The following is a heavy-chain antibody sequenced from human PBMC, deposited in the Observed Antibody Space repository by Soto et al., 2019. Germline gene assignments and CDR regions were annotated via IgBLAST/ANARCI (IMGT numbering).Heavy chain of an antibody. V-gene: IGHV4-39*07. J-gene: IGHJ4*01. CDR3: ARVHVMVVAGSTFDY. D-gene: IGHD6-19*01. CDR2: IYHGGTT. Sequence: SWALSVTCTVYGGPISRGGKYWCWIRQHPGKGPEWIASIYHGGTTFYNPSLKSRITISVDTSNNQFSLKLTAVTAADTAVYYCARVHVMVVAGSTFDYWGHGSPVTVSS. CDR1: GGPISRGGKY.